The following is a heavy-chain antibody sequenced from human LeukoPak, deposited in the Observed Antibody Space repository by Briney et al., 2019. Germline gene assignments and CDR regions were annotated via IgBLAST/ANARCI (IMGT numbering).Heavy chain of an antibody. J-gene: IGHJ5*02. CDR3: ARDSGHFRYFDGLWWFDP. V-gene: IGHV3-33*01. Sequence: GGSLRLSCAASGFTFSSYGMHWVRQAPGKGLEWVAVIWYDGSNKYYADSVKGRFTISRDNSKNTLYLQMNSLRAEDTAVYYCARDSGHFRYFDGLWWFDPWGQGTLVTVSS. D-gene: IGHD3-9*01. CDR1: GFTFSSYG. CDR2: IWYDGSNK.